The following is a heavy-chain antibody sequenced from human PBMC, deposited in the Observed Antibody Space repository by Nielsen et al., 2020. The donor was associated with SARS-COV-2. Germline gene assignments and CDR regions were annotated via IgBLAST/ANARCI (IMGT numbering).Heavy chain of an antibody. J-gene: IGHJ6*02. CDR2: ISGDGAVT. V-gene: IGHV3-43*02. CDR3: AKDISRSMGELLNNGIDV. D-gene: IGHD3-16*01. Sequence: WIRQPPGKGLEWVTLISGDGAVTYYADSVKGRFTISRDNSKNSLYLELNSLTTEDTALYYCAKDISRSMGELLNNGIDVWGQGTTVTVSS.